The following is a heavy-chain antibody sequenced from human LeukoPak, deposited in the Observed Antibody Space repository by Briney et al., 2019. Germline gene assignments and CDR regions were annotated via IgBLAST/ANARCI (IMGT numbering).Heavy chain of an antibody. D-gene: IGHD6-19*01. CDR2: ISYDGSNK. J-gene: IGHJ4*02. CDR1: GFTFSSYA. V-gene: IGHV3-30*04. CDR3: ARDAQWLADFDY. Sequence: GGSLRLSCAASGFTFSSYAMHWVRQASGKGLEWVAVISYDGSNKYYADSVKGRFTISRDNSKNTLYLQMNSLRAEDTAVYYCARDAQWLADFDYWGQGTLVTVSS.